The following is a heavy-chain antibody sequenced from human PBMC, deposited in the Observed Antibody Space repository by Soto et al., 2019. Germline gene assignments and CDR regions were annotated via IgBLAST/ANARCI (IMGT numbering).Heavy chain of an antibody. J-gene: IGHJ5*02. CDR1: GGSISSYY. D-gene: IGHD3-22*01. V-gene: IGHV4-59*12. Sequence: PSETLSLTCTVSGGSISSYYWSWIRQPPGKGLEWIGYIYYSGSTNYNPSLKSRVTISVDTSKNQFSLKLSSVTAADTAIYYCAREPQDSSAGPWGQGTQVTVSS. CDR3: AREPQDSSAGP. CDR2: IYYSGST.